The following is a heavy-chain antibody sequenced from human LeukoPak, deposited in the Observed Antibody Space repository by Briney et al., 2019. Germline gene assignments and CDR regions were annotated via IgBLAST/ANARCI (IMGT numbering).Heavy chain of an antibody. CDR1: GFTFSNYV. D-gene: IGHD6-13*01. J-gene: IGHJ3*02. CDR3: ARGLAAAGKRAFDI. V-gene: IGHV3-64*01. CDR2: ISSNGGST. Sequence: PGGSLRLSCAASGFTFSNYVMHWVRQAPGKGLEYVSAISSNGGSTYYANPVKGRFTISRDNSKNTLYLQMGSLRAEDMAVYYCARGLAAAGKRAFDIWGQGTMVSVSS.